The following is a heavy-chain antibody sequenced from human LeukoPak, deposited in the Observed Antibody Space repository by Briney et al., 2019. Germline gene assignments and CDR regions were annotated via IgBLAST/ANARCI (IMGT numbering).Heavy chain of an antibody. CDR1: GYTFTSYG. V-gene: IGHV1-18*01. Sequence: GASVKVSCKASGYTFTSYGISWVRQAPGQGLEWMGWISAYNGNTNYAQKLQGRVTMTTDTSTSTVYMELRGLRSDGTAVYYCARDWAGDSPYGYNYGIWFDPWGQGTLVTVSS. D-gene: IGHD5-24*01. CDR3: ARDWAGDSPYGYNYGIWFDP. J-gene: IGHJ5*02. CDR2: ISAYNGNT.